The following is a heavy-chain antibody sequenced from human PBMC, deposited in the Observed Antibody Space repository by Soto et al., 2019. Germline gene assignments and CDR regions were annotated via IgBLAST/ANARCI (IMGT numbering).Heavy chain of an antibody. J-gene: IGHJ4*02. D-gene: IGHD4-17*01. CDR3: ARDLPFYGDSGGYFDC. CDR1: GYTFTTYG. CDR2: ISAYTSNT. Sequence: QVQLVQSGADVKKPGASVKVSCKASGYTFTTYGISWVRQAPGQGLEWLGWISAYTSNTNYAQKMQGRVTVTTDTSTITAYMAMVSLRSDDTAVYYCARDLPFYGDSGGYFDCWGQGTLVTVSS. V-gene: IGHV1-18*01.